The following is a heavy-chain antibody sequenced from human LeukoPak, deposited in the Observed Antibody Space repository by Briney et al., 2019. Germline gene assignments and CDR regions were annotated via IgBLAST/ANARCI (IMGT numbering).Heavy chain of an antibody. CDR1: GYTFTSYD. CDR3: ARGRRPGDKDTKIDY. V-gene: IGHV1-8*01. CDR2: TNPNRGNT. D-gene: IGHD2-15*01. Sequence: GPSVKVSYKASGYTFTSYDINWVRQATGHGLEWMGWTNPNRGNTGYAQKFQGRVTMTRNTYISTDYMELSSMRSEDTDAYYCARGRRPGDKDTKIDYWGQGTLVTVSS. J-gene: IGHJ4*02.